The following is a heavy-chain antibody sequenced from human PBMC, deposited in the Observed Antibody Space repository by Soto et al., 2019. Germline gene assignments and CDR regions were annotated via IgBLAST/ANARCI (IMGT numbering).Heavy chain of an antibody. J-gene: IGHJ1*01. Sequence: QVQLVQSGAEVKKPGSSVRVSCKSSGGTVSSYSLSWLRQAPGQGLEWVGGILPLRQTPKYAQKFQGRVTIRVDKTTNTAYMDLTRLTSEDTAVYYCARPIDGVRFLEWLPFEGWGQGTLVTVSS. D-gene: IGHD3-3*01. CDR1: GGTVSSYS. V-gene: IGHV1-69*06. CDR2: ILPLRQTP. CDR3: ARPIDGVRFLEWLPFEG.